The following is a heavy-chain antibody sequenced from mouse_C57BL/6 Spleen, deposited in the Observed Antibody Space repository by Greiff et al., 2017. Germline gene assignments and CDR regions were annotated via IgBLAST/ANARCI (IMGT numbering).Heavy chain of an antibody. D-gene: IGHD2-3*01. CDR3: ARYGGLLRFGY. CDR2: INPNNGGT. Sequence: VQLQQSGPELVKPGASVKISCKASGYTFTDYYMNWVKQSHGKSLEWLGDINPNNGGTSYNQKFKGKATLTVDKSSSTAYMELRSLTSEDSAVYYCARYGGLLRFGYWGQGTTLTVSS. CDR1: GYTFTDYY. J-gene: IGHJ2*01. V-gene: IGHV1-26*01.